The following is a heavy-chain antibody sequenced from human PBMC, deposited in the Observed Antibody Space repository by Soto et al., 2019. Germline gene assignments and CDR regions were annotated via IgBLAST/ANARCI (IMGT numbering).Heavy chain of an antibody. Sequence: PSETLSLTCTVAGGSIISVDYCWSWIRQPPGKGLEWIGYIYYSGSTYYNPSLKSRVTISVDTSKNQFSLKLSSVTAADTAVYYCARGGYSYGWAYDSNGYYYYYYGMDVWGQGTTVTVSS. V-gene: IGHV4-30-4*01. CDR2: IYYSGST. J-gene: IGHJ6*02. D-gene: IGHD5-18*01. CDR3: ARGGYSYGWAYDSNGYYYYYYGMDV. CDR1: GGSIISVDYC.